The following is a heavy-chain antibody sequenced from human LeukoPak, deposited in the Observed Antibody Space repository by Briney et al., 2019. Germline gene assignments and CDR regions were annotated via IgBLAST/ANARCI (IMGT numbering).Heavy chain of an antibody. D-gene: IGHD4-17*01. J-gene: IGHJ5*02. CDR3: ATRTTVTRPWFDP. CDR2: ISESGSGT. V-gene: IGHV3-23*01. Sequence: GGSLRLSCAASGFTFNNYGMSWVRQAPGQGLEWVSSISESGSGTYYADSVKGRFTISRDNSKNTLFLQMNSLRADDTAVYYCATRTTVTRPWFDPWGQGTLVTVSS. CDR1: GFTFNNYG.